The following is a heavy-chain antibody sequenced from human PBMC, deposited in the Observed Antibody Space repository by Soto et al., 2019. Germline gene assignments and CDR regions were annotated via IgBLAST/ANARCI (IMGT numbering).Heavy chain of an antibody. J-gene: IGHJ5*02. CDR1: GYSFTSYW. D-gene: IGHD2-2*01. V-gene: IGHV5-10-1*01. Sequence: PGESLKISCKGSGYSFTSYWISWVRQMPGKGLEWMGRIDPSDSYTNYSPSFQGHVTISADESISTAYLQWSSLKASDTAMYYCAGHFRVGYCSSTSCYFARFDPWGQGTLVTVSS. CDR3: AGHFRVGYCSSTSCYFARFDP. CDR2: IDPSDSYT.